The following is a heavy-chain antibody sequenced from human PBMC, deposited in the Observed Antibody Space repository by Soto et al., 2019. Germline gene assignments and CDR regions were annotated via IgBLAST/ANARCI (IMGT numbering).Heavy chain of an antibody. V-gene: IGHV3-30*18. CDR2: ISYDGSNK. J-gene: IGHJ4*02. D-gene: IGHD3-22*01. CDR3: AKDRHYDDSSGYYYFDY. Sequence: GGSLRLSCAASGFTFSSYGMPWVRQAPGKGLEWVAVISYDGSNKYYADSVKGRFTISRDNSKNTLYLQMNSLRAEDTAVYYCAKDRHYDDSSGYYYFDYWGQGTLVTVSS. CDR1: GFTFSSYG.